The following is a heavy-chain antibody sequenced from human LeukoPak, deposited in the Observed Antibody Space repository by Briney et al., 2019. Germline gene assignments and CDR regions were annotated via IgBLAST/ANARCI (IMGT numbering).Heavy chain of an antibody. Sequence: GGSLRLSCAASGFTFSSYAMSWVRQAPGKGLEWVSAISGSGGSTYYADSVKGRFTISRDNAKNSLYLQMNSLRAEDTAVYYCARDGHYDILTGYFQDWGQGTLVTVSS. D-gene: IGHD3-9*01. V-gene: IGHV3-23*01. CDR3: ARDGHYDILTGYFQD. CDR1: GFTFSSYA. CDR2: ISGSGGST. J-gene: IGHJ1*01.